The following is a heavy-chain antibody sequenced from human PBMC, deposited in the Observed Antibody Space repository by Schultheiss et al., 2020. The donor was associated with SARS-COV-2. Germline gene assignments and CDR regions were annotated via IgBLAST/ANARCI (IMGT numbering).Heavy chain of an antibody. Sequence: SETLSLTCAVYGGSFSGYYWSWIRQPPGKGLEWIGSIYHSGSTYYNPSLKSRVTISVDTSKNQFSLKVSSVTAADTAVYYCARIKGRVGALDNWGQGTLVTVSS. CDR3: ARIKGRVGALDN. V-gene: IGHV4-34*01. J-gene: IGHJ4*02. CDR2: IYHSGST. CDR1: GGSFSGYY. D-gene: IGHD1-26*01.